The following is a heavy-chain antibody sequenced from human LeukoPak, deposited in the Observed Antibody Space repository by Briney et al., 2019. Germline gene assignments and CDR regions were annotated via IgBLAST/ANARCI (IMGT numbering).Heavy chain of an antibody. J-gene: IGHJ4*02. CDR3: ASGHVAVPGEN. D-gene: IGHD6-19*01. V-gene: IGHV3-7*01. Sequence: GGSLRLSCAASGFTFSSYSMNWVRQAPGKGLEWVANIKQDGSEKYYVDSVKGRSTISRDNAKNSLYLQMNSLRDEDTAVYYCASGHVAVPGENWGQGALVTVSS. CDR2: IKQDGSEK. CDR1: GFTFSSYS.